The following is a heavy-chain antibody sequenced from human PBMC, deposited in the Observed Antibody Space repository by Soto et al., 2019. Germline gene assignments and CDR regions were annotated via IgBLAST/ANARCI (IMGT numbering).Heavy chain of an antibody. CDR3: AHSPRITMYDY. CDR1: GFSLSTNGVG. D-gene: IGHD3-10*02. J-gene: IGHJ4*02. CDR2: IYWDDDK. V-gene: IGHV2-5*02. Sequence: QITLKESGPTLVKPTQTLTLTCTFSGFSLSTNGVGVGWIRQPPGKALECLALIYWDDDKRYSPSLKSRLTITKDTSKNRVVLTMTNMDPVDTATYYCAHSPRITMYDYWGQGTLVTVSS.